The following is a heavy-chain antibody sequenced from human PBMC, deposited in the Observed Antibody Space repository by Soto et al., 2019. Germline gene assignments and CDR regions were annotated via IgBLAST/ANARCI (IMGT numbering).Heavy chain of an antibody. V-gene: IGHV1-2*04. D-gene: IGHD2-8*01. Sequence: QVQLVQSGAEVKKPGASVKVSCKASGYTFTGYYMHWVRQAPGQGLEWMGWINPNSGGTNYAQKFQGWVTMTRDTSISTAYMELSRLRSDDTAVYYCARDLGYCTNGVCYCQFDPWGQGTLVTVSS. CDR1: GYTFTGYY. J-gene: IGHJ5*02. CDR3: ARDLGYCTNGVCYCQFDP. CDR2: INPNSGGT.